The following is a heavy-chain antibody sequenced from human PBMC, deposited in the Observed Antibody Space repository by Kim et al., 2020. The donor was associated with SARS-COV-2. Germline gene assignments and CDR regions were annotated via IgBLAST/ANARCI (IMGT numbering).Heavy chain of an antibody. V-gene: IGHV3-11*01. CDR3: AAGKTIGVISRNY. CDR2: MGTADGPV. J-gene: IGHJ4*02. CDR1: GFKFSDYY. D-gene: IGHD3-10*01. Sequence: GGSLRLSCTVSGFKFSDYYISWIRQAPGKGLQWVAYMGTADGPVKDIESVKGRFTIFRDNAVNSTYLEMTRLRDEDTAVYYCAAGKTIGVISRNYWGRGTLVSVSS.